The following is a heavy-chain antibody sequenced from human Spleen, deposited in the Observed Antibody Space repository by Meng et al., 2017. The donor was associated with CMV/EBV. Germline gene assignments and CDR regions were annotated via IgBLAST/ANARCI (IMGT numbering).Heavy chain of an antibody. V-gene: IGHV4-39*07. CDR2: IYYSGTT. CDR1: GDSISSSNYY. CDR3: ARGLDSGWYPAA. Sequence: GSLRLSCTVSGDSISSSNYYWGWIRQPPGKGLEWIGSIYYSGTTYYNPSLKSRVTISVDTSKNQFSLKLSSVTAADTAVYYCARGLDSGWYPAAWGQGTLVTVSS. J-gene: IGHJ5*02. D-gene: IGHD6-19*01.